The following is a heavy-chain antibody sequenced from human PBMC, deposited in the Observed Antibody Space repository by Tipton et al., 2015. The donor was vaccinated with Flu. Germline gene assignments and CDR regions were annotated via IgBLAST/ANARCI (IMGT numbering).Heavy chain of an antibody. J-gene: IGHJ3*02. V-gene: IGHV5-51*01. CDR2: IYPGDSDT. CDR1: GYSFTSYW. D-gene: IGHD6-19*01. CDR3: ARHRGQWLVQDAFDI. Sequence: QLVQSGAEVKKPGESLKISCKGSGYSFTSYWIGWVRQMPGKGLEWMGIIYPGDSDTRYSPSFQGQVTIPADKSISTACLQWSSLKASDTAMYYCARHRGQWLVQDAFDIWGQGTMVTVSS.